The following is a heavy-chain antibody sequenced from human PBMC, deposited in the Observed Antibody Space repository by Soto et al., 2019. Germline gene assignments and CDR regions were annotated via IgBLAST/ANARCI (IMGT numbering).Heavy chain of an antibody. CDR3: AREGGIVGATAAEY. CDR1: GGSISSGGYY. V-gene: IGHV4-31*03. Sequence: QVQLQESGPGLVKPSQTLSLTCTVSGGSISSGGYYWSWIRQHPGKGLEWIGYISYSGSTYYNPSLKIRVTLSVDTSKTQFSLKLSSVTAADTAVYYCAREGGIVGATAAEYWGQGTLVTVSS. J-gene: IGHJ4*02. D-gene: IGHD1-26*01. CDR2: ISYSGST.